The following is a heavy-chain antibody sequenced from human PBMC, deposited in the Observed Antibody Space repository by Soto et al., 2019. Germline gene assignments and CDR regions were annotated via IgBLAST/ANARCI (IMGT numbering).Heavy chain of an antibody. CDR3: AKDITTHAYSSGWYGGGDY. V-gene: IGHV3-30*18. D-gene: IGHD6-19*01. Sequence: QVQLVESGGGVVQPGRSLRLSCAASGFTFSVYGLHWVRQAPGKGLEWVAVISYDGSKKYYADSVKGRFTISRDNSRHTKCLQMNSPRGDEAAVYYCAKDITTHAYSSGWYGGGDYWGQGTLVTVSS. CDR2: ISYDGSKK. J-gene: IGHJ4*02. CDR1: GFTFSVYG.